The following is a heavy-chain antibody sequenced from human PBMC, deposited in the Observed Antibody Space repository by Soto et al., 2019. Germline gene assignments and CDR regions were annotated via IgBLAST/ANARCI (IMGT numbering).Heavy chain of an antibody. J-gene: IGHJ6*03. CDR2: ISYSGNT. D-gene: IGHD5-12*01. CDR3: LVATTNYYYYYMDV. Sequence: SETLSLTCTVSGGSIGTNDHYWGWIRRPPGKGLEWIASISYSGNTYYAPSLKSRVTISVDTSKNQFSLKLSSVTAADTAVYYCLVATTNYYYYYMDVWGKGTTVTVSS. CDR1: GGSIGTNDHY. V-gene: IGHV4-39*01.